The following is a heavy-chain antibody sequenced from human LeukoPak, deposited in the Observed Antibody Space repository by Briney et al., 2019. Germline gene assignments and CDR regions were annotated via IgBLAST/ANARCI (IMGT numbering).Heavy chain of an antibody. CDR2: ISSSGSTI. D-gene: IGHD3-16*02. V-gene: IGHV3-11*01. Sequence: PGGSLRLSCAASGFTFSDYYMSWIRQAPGKGLEWVSYISSSGSTIYYADSVKGRSTISRDNAKNSLYLQMNSLRAEDTAVYYCASGGLDYDYVWGSYRLFDYWGQGTLVTVSS. J-gene: IGHJ4*02. CDR1: GFTFSDYY. CDR3: ASGGLDYDYVWGSYRLFDY.